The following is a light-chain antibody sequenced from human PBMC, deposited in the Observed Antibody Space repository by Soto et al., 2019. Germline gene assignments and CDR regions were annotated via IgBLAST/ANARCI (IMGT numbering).Light chain of an antibody. V-gene: IGKV1-5*01. CDR2: DAS. CDR1: ESISEW. Sequence: DIQMTQSPSTLSASIGERVTITCRASESISEWLAWYQQKPGKAPRVLISDASSLQTWVPPRFSGSGSGTDFTLTITSLQPDDFATYYCLQYSDYPWTVGPGPKVDSK. J-gene: IGKJ1*01. CDR3: LQYSDYPWT.